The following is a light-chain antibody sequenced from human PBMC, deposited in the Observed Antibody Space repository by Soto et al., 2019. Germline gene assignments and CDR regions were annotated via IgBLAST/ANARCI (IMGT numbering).Light chain of an antibody. V-gene: IGKV1-12*01. Sequence: IQMTQSPASVAASVCDTVTITCRQSVGISSWAGWHQKKGERATKLMIDTTSSLQSGLPSRFSGSGSGKEFTLIISRLQPEDFATYYCQQDRSFPWTLGQGTKVDIK. CDR2: TTS. CDR3: QQDRSFPWT. CDR1: VGISSW. J-gene: IGKJ1*01.